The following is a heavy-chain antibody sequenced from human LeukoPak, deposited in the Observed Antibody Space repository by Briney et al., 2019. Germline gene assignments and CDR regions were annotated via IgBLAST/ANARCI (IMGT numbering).Heavy chain of an antibody. CDR3: AKDRYGDFYNWFDP. CDR1: GFTFSSYA. CDR2: ISSSGTTI. J-gene: IGHJ5*02. Sequence: GGSLRLSCAASGFTFSSYAMTWVRQAPGKGLEWISYISSSGTTIYYADSVKGRFTISRDNSKNTLYLQMNSLRAEDTAVYYCAKDRYGDFYNWFDPWGQGTLVTVSS. V-gene: IGHV3-23*01. D-gene: IGHD4-17*01.